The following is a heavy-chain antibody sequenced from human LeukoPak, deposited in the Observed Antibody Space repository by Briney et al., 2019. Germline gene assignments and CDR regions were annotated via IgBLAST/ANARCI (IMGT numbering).Heavy chain of an antibody. CDR2: IRSKAYGGTT. CDR3: SRDFSSSSLYYFNY. Sequence: PGGSLRLSCTASGFTFGDCAMSWVRQAPGKGLEWVGFIRSKAYGGTTEYAASVKGRFTISRDDSKSVAYLQMNSLKTEDTAVYYCSRDFSSSSLYYFNYWGQGTLVTVSS. V-gene: IGHV3-49*04. CDR1: GFTFGDCA. J-gene: IGHJ4*02. D-gene: IGHD6-13*01.